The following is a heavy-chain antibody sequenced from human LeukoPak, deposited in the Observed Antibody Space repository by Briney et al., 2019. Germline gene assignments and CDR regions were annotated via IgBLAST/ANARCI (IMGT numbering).Heavy chain of an antibody. J-gene: IGHJ6*02. Sequence: GGSLRLSCAASGFTFSSYWMSWVRQAPGKGLEWVANIKQDGSEEYYVDSVKGRFTISRDNAKNSLYLQMNSLRAEDTAVYYCARRIAAAGTYYYYGMDVWGQGTTVTVSS. CDR1: GFTFSSYW. D-gene: IGHD6-13*01. V-gene: IGHV3-7*02. CDR2: IKQDGSEE. CDR3: ARRIAAAGTYYYYGMDV.